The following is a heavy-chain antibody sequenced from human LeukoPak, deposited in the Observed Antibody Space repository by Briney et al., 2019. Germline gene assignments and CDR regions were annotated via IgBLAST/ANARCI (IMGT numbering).Heavy chain of an antibody. CDR1: GFTFSSYA. Sequence: GGSLRLSCAASGFTFSSYAMSWVRQAPGKGLEWVSAISGSGGSTYYADSVKGRFTISRDNSKNTLYLQMNSLRAEDTAVYYCAKPRRGFGEFMLDYWAREPWSPSPQ. V-gene: IGHV3-23*01. D-gene: IGHD3-10*01. CDR3: AKPRRGFGEFMLDY. J-gene: IGHJ4*02. CDR2: ISGSGGST.